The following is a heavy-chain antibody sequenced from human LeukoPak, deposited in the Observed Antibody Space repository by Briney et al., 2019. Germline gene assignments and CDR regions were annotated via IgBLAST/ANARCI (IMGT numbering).Heavy chain of an antibody. J-gene: IGHJ4*02. V-gene: IGHV3-30-3*01. Sequence: GGSLRLSCSASGFTFSSYAIHWVRQAPGKGLEWVAIISYDGTNKYYADSVRGRFTISRDNSKNTLYLQMNSLRAEDTAVYYCARDFGWLSGFDNWGQGTLVTVSS. CDR2: ISYDGTNK. CDR3: ARDFGWLSGFDN. CDR1: GFTFSSYA. D-gene: IGHD3-9*01.